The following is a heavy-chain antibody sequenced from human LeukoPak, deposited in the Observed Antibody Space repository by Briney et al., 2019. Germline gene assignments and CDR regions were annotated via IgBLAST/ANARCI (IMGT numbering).Heavy chain of an antibody. CDR2: INHSGST. Sequence: PSETLSLTCAVYGGSFSGYYWSWIRQPPGKGLEWIGEINHSGSTNYNPSLKSRVTISVDTSKNQFSLKLSSVTAADTAVYYCARSGSSGGLYWGQGILVTVSS. V-gene: IGHV4-34*01. D-gene: IGHD1-26*01. CDR3: ARSGSSGGLY. CDR1: GGSFSGYY. J-gene: IGHJ4*02.